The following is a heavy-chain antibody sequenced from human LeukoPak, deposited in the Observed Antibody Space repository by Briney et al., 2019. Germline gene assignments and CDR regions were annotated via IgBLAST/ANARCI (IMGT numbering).Heavy chain of an antibody. CDR2: ISKSGSPV. V-gene: IGHV3-48*03. CDR1: GFTFSSSD. D-gene: IGHD1-7*01. CDR3: ARGTNWNYY. J-gene: IGHJ4*02. Sequence: GGSLLLSCAASGFTFSSSDMSWVRQAPGKGLEWVSYISKSGSPVYYADSVKGRFTISRDNAENSLYLQMNSLRAEDTAVYYCARGTNWNYYWGQGTLVTVSS.